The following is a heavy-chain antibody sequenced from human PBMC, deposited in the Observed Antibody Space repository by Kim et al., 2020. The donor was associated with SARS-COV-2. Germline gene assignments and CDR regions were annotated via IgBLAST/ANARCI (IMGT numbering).Heavy chain of an antibody. Sequence: YYADSLKGRFTISRDNAKNSLYLQMNSLRAEDTAVYYCAIIGRYSDFRGYWGQGTLVTVSS. J-gene: IGHJ4*02. D-gene: IGHD5-12*01. CDR3: AIIGRYSDFRGY. V-gene: IGHV3-48*03.